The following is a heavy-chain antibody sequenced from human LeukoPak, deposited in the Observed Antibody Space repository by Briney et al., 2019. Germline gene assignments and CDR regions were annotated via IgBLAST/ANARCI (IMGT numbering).Heavy chain of an antibody. CDR2: ISSSSSTI. J-gene: IGHJ4*02. Sequence: GGSLRLSCAASGFTFSSYSMNWVRQAPGKGLEWVSCISSSSSTIYYADSVKGRFTISRDNAKNSLYLQMNSLRAEDTAVHYCARARVAAGYFDYWGQGTLVTVSS. CDR1: GFTFSSYS. V-gene: IGHV3-48*04. D-gene: IGHD6-13*01. CDR3: ARARVAAGYFDY.